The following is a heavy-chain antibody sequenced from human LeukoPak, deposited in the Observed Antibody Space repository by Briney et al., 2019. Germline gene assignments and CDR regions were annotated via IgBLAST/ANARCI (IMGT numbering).Heavy chain of an antibody. V-gene: IGHV3-21*01. CDR3: ARDRFPYYYGSGSQSARDAFDI. D-gene: IGHD3-10*01. CDR1: GFTFSSYS. J-gene: IGHJ3*02. CDR2: ISSSSSYI. Sequence: PGGSLRLSCAASGFTFSSYSMNWVRQAPGKGLEWVSSISSSSSYIYYADSVKGRFTISRDNAKNSLYLQMNSLRAEDTAVYYCARDRFPYYYGSGSQSARDAFDIWGQGTMVTVSS.